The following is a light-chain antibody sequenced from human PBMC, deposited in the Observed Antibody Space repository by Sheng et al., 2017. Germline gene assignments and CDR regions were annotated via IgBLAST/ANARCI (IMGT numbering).Light chain of an antibody. V-gene: IGKV3-15*01. J-gene: IGKJ4*01. CDR3: QQYKIWPLT. Sequence: DIVMTQSAATLSVSPGETATLSCRASQSVSSDLAWYQQRPGQAPGLLIYGASTRATGVPARFGGFGSGTEFTLTISSLQSEDFAVYYCQQYKIWPLTFGGGTKVEIK. CDR2: GAS. CDR1: QSVSSD.